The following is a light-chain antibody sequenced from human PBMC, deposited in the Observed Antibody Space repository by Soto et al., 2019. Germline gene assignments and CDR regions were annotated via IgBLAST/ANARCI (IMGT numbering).Light chain of an antibody. CDR3: AAWDDSLNAL. CDR2: SNN. CDR1: SSNIGSNT. J-gene: IGLJ2*01. Sequence: QSVLTQPPSASGTPGQRVTISCSGSSSNIGSNTVNWYQQLPGTAPKLLIYSNNQRPSGVPDRFSGSKSGTSASLAISGLQSEDEADYYCAAWDDSLNALFGGGTPLTVL. V-gene: IGLV1-44*01.